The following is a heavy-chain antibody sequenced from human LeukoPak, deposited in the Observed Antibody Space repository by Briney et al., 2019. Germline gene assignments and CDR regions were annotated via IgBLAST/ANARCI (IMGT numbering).Heavy chain of an antibody. CDR3: AREEWYGSGSYYQRAFDI. V-gene: IGHV4-61*01. Sequence: PSETLSLTCTVSGASVSSGSYYWSWIRQPPGKGLEWIGYTYYTGSTNYNPSLKSRVSISIDTSKSQFSLKLNSVTAADTAVYYCAREEWYGSGSYYQRAFDIWGQGTMVTVSS. J-gene: IGHJ3*02. D-gene: IGHD3-10*01. CDR1: GASVSSGSYY. CDR2: TYYTGST.